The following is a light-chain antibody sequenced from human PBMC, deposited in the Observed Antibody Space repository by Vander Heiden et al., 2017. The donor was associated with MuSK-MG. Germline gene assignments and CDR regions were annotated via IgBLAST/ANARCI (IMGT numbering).Light chain of an antibody. Sequence: IQMTQSPSSLSASVGDRLTITCRASQSISSYLNWYQQKPGKAPKLLIYAASSLQSGVPSRFSGSESGTDFTLTISRMQPEDFATYYCQQRDSTASTFDQGTKLEI. CDR1: QSISSY. CDR3: QQRDSTAST. J-gene: IGKJ2*01. CDR2: AAS. V-gene: IGKV1-39*01.